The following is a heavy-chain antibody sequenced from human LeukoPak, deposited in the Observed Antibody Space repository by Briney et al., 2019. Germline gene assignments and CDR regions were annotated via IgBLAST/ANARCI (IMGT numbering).Heavy chain of an antibody. V-gene: IGHV1-18*01. D-gene: IGHD3-10*01. CDR3: ARDYYGSGIGAHGMDV. CDR2: ISAYNGNT. CDR1: GYTFTSYG. Sequence: ASVKVSCKASGYTFTSYGISWVRQAPGQGLEWMGWISAYNGNTNYAQKLQGRVTMTTDTSTSTAYMELRSLRSDDTAVYYCARDYYGSGIGAHGMDVWGQGTTVTVSS. J-gene: IGHJ6*02.